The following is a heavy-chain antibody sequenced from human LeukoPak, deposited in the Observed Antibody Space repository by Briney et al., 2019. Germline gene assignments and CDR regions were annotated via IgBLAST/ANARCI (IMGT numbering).Heavy chain of an antibody. J-gene: IGHJ4*02. CDR3: ARHSGYSSSWYFSDY. V-gene: IGHV5-51*01. D-gene: IGHD6-13*01. CDR2: IYPGDSDT. Sequence: GESLKISCKGSGSSFTTYWIGWVRQPPGKGLEWMGIIYPGDSDTRYSPSFQGQVTISVDTSISTAYLQWSSLKASDTAMYYCARHSGYSSSWYFSDYWGQGTLVTVSS. CDR1: GSSFTTYW.